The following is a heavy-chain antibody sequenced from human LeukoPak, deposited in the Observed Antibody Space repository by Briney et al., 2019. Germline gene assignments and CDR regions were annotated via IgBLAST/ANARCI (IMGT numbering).Heavy chain of an antibody. CDR3: ARGAKSETYCPY. CDR1: GYTFTGYY. D-gene: IGHD1-26*01. J-gene: IGHJ4*02. Sequence: ASVKVSCKASGYTFTGYYIHWVRHALGQGLEWMGWINPNSGGINYAQKFQGRVTMTRDTSISTSYMDLRGLRSDDTAVYYCARGAKSETYCPYWGQGTLVIVSS. V-gene: IGHV1-2*02. CDR2: INPNSGGI.